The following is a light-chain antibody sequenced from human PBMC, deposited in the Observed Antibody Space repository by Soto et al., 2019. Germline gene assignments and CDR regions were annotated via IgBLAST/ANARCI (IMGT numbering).Light chain of an antibody. J-gene: IGKJ1*01. V-gene: IGKV1-5*01. CDR1: QSISSW. CDR3: QQYNSPS. Sequence: DIQMTQSPSTLSASVGDRVTITCRASQSISSWLAWYQQKPGKAPRLLIYDASSLESGVPSRFSGSGSGTEFTLTISSLQPDDFATYYCQQYNSPSFDQGTKVDIK. CDR2: DAS.